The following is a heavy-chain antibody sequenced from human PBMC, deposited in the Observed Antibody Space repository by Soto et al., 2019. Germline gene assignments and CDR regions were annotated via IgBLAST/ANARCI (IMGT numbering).Heavy chain of an antibody. CDR3: AIDQRFLEWLLLGNYYYYGMDV. CDR2: IYYSGST. J-gene: IGHJ6*02. Sequence: SETLSLTCTVSGGSISSSSYYWGWIRQPPGKGLEWIGSIYYSGSTYYNPSLKSRVTISVDTSKNQFSLKLSSVTAADTAVYYCAIDQRFLEWLLLGNYYYYGMDVWGQGTTVTVSS. V-gene: IGHV4-39*07. CDR1: GGSISSSSYY. D-gene: IGHD3-3*01.